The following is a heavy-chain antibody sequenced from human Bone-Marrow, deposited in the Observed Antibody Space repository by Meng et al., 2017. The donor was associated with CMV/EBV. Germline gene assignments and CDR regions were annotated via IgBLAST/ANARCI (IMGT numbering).Heavy chain of an antibody. J-gene: IGHJ4*02. Sequence: GGSLRLSCAASGFTFSNYAIHWVRQAPGKGLEWVALISYDGNNRSYPDSVKGRFTISRDNSKNTLYLQMKSLRPEDAAVYYCARGWRTYATGGYRCNGYFDYWGQGTLVTVSS. V-gene: IGHV3-30-3*01. CDR2: ISYDGNNR. CDR3: ARGWRTYATGGYRCNGYFDY. CDR1: GFTFSNYA. D-gene: IGHD2-8*02.